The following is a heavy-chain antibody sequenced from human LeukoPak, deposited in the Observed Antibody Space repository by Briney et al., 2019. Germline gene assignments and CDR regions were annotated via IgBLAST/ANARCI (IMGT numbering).Heavy chain of an antibody. CDR2: ISPYNGKT. V-gene: IGHV1-18*01. J-gene: IGHJ4*02. D-gene: IGHD5-18*01. CDR3: ARRGYSYGFDY. CDR1: GYTFTSYA. Sequence: ASVKVSCKASGYTFTSYAIIWLRQAPGQGLEWMGWISPYNGKTDYERKFQGRVTMTTDTSTSTAYMELRSLRSDDTALYYCARRGYSYGFDYWGQGTLVTVSS.